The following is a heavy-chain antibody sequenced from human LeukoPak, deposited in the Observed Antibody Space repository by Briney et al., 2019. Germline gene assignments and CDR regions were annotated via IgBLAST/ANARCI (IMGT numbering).Heavy chain of an antibody. D-gene: IGHD1-26*01. CDR1: GGSFSGYY. CDR3: ARSYSGSYHSPFDY. Sequence: SETLSLTCAVYGGSFSGYYWSWIRQPPGKGLEWIGEINHSGSTNYNPSLKSRVTISVDTSKNQFSLKLSSVTAADTAVYYCARSYSGSYHSPFDYWGQGTLVTVSS. V-gene: IGHV4-34*01. J-gene: IGHJ4*02. CDR2: INHSGST.